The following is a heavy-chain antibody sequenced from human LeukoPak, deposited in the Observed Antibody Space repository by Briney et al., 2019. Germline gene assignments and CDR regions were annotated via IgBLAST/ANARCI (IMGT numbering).Heavy chain of an antibody. CDR3: AKWLLWFGESDPTPYYYGIDV. Sequence: GRSLRLSCAASGFTFSSYGMHWVRQAPGKGLEWVAVISYDGSNKYYADSVKGRFTISRDNSKNTLYLQMNSLRAEDTAVYYCAKWLLWFGESDPTPYYYGIDVWGQGTTVTVSS. D-gene: IGHD3-10*01. CDR2: ISYDGSNK. V-gene: IGHV3-30*18. CDR1: GFTFSSYG. J-gene: IGHJ6*02.